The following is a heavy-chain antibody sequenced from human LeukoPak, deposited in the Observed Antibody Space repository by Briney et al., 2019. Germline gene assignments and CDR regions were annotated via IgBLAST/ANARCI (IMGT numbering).Heavy chain of an antibody. CDR3: ASRAWSSSSSYYYGMDV. D-gene: IGHD6-6*01. V-gene: IGHV4-4*07. J-gene: IGHJ6*02. Sequence: SETLSLTCTVSGGSISSYYWSWIRQPAGKGLEWIGRIYTSGSTNYNPSLKSRVTMSVDTSKYQFSLKLSSVTAADTAVYYCASRAWSSSSSYYYGMDVWGQGTTVTVSS. CDR2: IYTSGST. CDR1: GGSISSYY.